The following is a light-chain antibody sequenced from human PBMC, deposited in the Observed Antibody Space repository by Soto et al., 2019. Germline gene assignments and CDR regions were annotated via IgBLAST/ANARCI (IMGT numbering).Light chain of an antibody. CDR2: DAS. J-gene: IGKJ5*01. CDR1: QSVSSY. Sequence: EIVLTQSPATLSLSPGERATLSCRASQSVSSYLAWYQQKPGQAPRLIIYDASSRATGIPARFSGSGSGTDFTRTISSLEPEDFAVYYCQQRSNWPITFGQGTRLEIK. V-gene: IGKV3-11*01. CDR3: QQRSNWPIT.